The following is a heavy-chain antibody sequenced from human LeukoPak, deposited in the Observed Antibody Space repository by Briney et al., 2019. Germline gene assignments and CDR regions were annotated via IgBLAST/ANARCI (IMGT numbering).Heavy chain of an antibody. V-gene: IGHV4-4*07. Sequence: SETLSLTCTVSVGSISSYYWSWIRQPAGKGLEWIGRIYTSGSNGYNPSLKSRVTMSVDTSKNQFSLQLSSVTAADTAVYYCARVDLRAAYFDYWGQGTLVTVSS. CDR2: IYTSGSN. CDR1: VGSISSYY. D-gene: IGHD2-15*01. CDR3: ARVDLRAAYFDY. J-gene: IGHJ4*02.